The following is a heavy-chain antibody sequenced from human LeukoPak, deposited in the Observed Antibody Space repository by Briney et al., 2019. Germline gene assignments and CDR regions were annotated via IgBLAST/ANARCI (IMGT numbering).Heavy chain of an antibody. D-gene: IGHD3-22*01. CDR1: GGSIRSYY. J-gene: IGHJ4*02. V-gene: IGHV4-4*07. CDR2: VYTSGNT. CDR3: ARINTHVVYYPNYFDY. Sequence: SETLSLTCTVSGGSIRSYYWTRIRQPAGKGLEWIGRVYTSGNTNYNPSLKSRVTMSLDTSKNQFSLKVRSVTAADTAVYYCARINTHVVYYPNYFDYWGQGILVTVSS.